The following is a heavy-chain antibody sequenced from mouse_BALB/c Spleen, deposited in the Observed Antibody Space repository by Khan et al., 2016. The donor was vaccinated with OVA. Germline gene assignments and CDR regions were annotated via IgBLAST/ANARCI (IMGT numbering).Heavy chain of an antibody. CDR3: ARNSYMYDFTY. J-gene: IGHJ3*01. D-gene: IGHD2-14*01. CDR2: IRSGGNT. CDR1: GFSLDTYG. V-gene: IGHV2-2*01. Sequence: QVQLKQSGPGLVQPSQNLSITCTVSGFSLDTYGVHWVRQSPGKGLEWLGVIRSGGNTDYNAAFISRLSITKDNSKSQVSFKMNSPQADDTAMYYCARNSYMYDFTYWGQGTLVTVSA.